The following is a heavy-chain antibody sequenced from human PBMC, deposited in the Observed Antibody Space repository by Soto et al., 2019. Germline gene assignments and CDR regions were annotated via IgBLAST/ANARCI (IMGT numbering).Heavy chain of an antibody. J-gene: IGHJ5*02. CDR1: GFTFSSYS. D-gene: IGHD3-10*01. V-gene: IGHV3-48*02. Sequence: EVQLVESGGGLVQPGGSLRLSCAASGFTFSSYSMNWVRQAPGKGLEWVSYIISSSSTIYYADSVKGRFTIARDNAKNSLYLQMNSLRDEDTAVYYCARAYYYGSGSYVNWFDPWGQGTLVTVSS. CDR3: ARAYYYGSGSYVNWFDP. CDR2: IISSSSTI.